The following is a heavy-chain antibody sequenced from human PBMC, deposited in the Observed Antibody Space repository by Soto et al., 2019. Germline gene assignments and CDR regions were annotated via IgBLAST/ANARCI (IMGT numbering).Heavy chain of an antibody. CDR3: AKRGRGAVAFDY. CDR1: GFSFSSYA. Sequence: EVQLLESGGGLVQPGGSLRLSCAASGFSFSSYAMTWVRQAPGKGLVWVSTISGSGGSTYYADPVKGRFISSRDHSNNTLALQQIGLSAEDTAVYYCAKRGRGAVAFDYWGQGTLVTVSS. CDR2: ISGSGGST. V-gene: IGHV3-23*01. J-gene: IGHJ4*02. D-gene: IGHD6-19*01.